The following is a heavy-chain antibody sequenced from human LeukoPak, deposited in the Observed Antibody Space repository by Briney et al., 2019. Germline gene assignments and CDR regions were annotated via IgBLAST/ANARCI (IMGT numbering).Heavy chain of an antibody. CDR1: GGSFSGYY. CDR2: INHSGST. Sequence: SETLSLTCAVYGGSFSGYYWSWIRQPPGKGLEWIGEINHSGSTNYNPSLKSRVTISVDTSKNQFSLKLSSVTAADTAVYYYARRLRITMVRGAADYWGQGTLVTVSS. D-gene: IGHD3-10*01. V-gene: IGHV4-34*01. J-gene: IGHJ4*02. CDR3: ARRLRITMVRGAADY.